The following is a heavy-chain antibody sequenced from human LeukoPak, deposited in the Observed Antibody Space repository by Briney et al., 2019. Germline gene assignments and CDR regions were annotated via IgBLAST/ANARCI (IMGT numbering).Heavy chain of an antibody. Sequence: SETPSLTCAVYGGSFSGYYWSWIRQPPGKGLEWIGEINHSGGTNYNPSLKSRVTISVDTSKNQFSLKLSSVTAADTAVYYCAGRRSCTSCYVTFDYWGQGTLVTVSS. D-gene: IGHD2-2*01. CDR2: INHSGGT. V-gene: IGHV4-34*01. CDR1: GGSFSGYY. CDR3: AGRRSCTSCYVTFDY. J-gene: IGHJ4*02.